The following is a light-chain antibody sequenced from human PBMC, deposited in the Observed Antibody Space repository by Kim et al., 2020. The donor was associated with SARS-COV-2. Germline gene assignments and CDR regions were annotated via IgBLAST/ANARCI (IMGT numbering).Light chain of an antibody. J-gene: IGKJ4*01. CDR1: LSVGSS. Sequence: VAPGEGATPSCRASLSVGSSLAWYQQKPGQAPRLLIYGASTRATGIPARFSGSGSGTEFTLTISSLQSEDFAVFYCQQYNDWPLTFGGGTKVDIK. CDR2: GAS. CDR3: QQYNDWPLT. V-gene: IGKV3-15*01.